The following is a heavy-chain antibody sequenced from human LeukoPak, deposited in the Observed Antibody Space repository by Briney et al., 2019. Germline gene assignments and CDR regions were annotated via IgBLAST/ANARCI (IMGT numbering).Heavy chain of an antibody. CDR1: GYTFTSYG. CDR2: IGAYNGNT. CDR3: ARSYSSSSVFDY. J-gene: IGHJ4*02. D-gene: IGHD6-6*01. V-gene: IGHV1-18*01. Sequence: ASVKVSCKASGYTFTSYGISWVRQAPGQGLEWVGWIGAYNGNTNYAQKLQGRVTMTTDTSTSTAYMELRSLRSDDTAVYYCARSYSSSSVFDYWGQGTLVTVSS.